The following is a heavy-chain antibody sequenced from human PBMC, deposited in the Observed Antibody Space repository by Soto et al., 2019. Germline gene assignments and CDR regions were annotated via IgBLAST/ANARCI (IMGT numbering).Heavy chain of an antibody. CDR3: ARDREVYGMDV. Sequence: QVQLVESGGGVVQPGRSLRLSCAASGFNFSSYGMHWVRQAPGKGLEWVAVVWYDGSKKNYADSVKGRFTISRDNSKNMLYLQMNSLRVEDSAVYHCARDREVYGMDVWGQGTTVTVSS. CDR2: VWYDGSKK. CDR1: GFNFSSYG. D-gene: IGHD3-10*01. J-gene: IGHJ6*02. V-gene: IGHV3-33*01.